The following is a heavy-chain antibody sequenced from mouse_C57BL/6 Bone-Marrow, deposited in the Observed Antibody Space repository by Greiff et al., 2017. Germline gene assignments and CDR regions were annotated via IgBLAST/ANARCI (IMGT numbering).Heavy chain of an antibody. CDR3: ALTGHWYFDV. CDR2: INPGSGGT. J-gene: IGHJ1*03. CDR1: GYAFTNYL. Sequence: QVQLQQSGAELVRPGTSVKVSCKASGYAFTNYLIEWVKQRPGQGLEWIGVINPGSGGTNYNEKFKGKATLTADNSSSTAYMQLSSLTSEDSAVYFCALTGHWYFDVWGTGTTVTVSS. D-gene: IGHD4-1*01. V-gene: IGHV1-54*01.